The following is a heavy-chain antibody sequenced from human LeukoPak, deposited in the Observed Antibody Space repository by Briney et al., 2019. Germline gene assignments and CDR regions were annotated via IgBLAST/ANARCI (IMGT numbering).Heavy chain of an antibody. CDR3: AGPNLDSLV. D-gene: IGHD6-13*01. Sequence: SETLSLTCTVSGGSLSSYYWGWIRQPPGKGLEWIGSIYYSGSTYYNPSLKSRVTISIDTSKNQFSLKLSSVTAADTAVYYCAGPNLDSLVWGQGTLVTVSS. V-gene: IGHV4-39*07. CDR1: GGSLSSYY. CDR2: IYYSGST. J-gene: IGHJ4*02.